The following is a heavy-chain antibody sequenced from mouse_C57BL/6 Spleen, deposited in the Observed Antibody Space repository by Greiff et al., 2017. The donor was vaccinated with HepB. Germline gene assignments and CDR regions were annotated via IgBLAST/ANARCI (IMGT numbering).Heavy chain of an antibody. D-gene: IGHD2-3*01. CDR3: TRADGFYGPFAY. Sequence: EVKLQQSGAELVRPGASVKLSCTASGFNIKDDYMHWVKQRPEQGLEWIGWIDPENGDTEYASKFQGKATITADTSSNTAYLQLSSLTSEDTAVYYCTRADGFYGPFAYWGQGTLVTVSA. J-gene: IGHJ3*01. V-gene: IGHV14-4*01. CDR1: GFNIKDDY. CDR2: IDPENGDT.